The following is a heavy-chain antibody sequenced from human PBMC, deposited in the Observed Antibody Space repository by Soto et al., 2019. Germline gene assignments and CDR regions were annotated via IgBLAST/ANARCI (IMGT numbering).Heavy chain of an antibody. D-gene: IGHD3-22*01. CDR1: GYIFTAYG. J-gene: IGHJ4*02. V-gene: IGHV1-18*01. Sequence: VKVSCKTSGYIFTAYGLAWLRQAPGQRPEWMGWVSTNDDRTNYAQKFQGRVTMTTDRSTTTTSMELRSLRPDDTAVYYCARELNTESSAYYSFAFWGKGTLVTVSS. CDR2: VSTNDDRT. CDR3: ARELNTESSAYYSFAF.